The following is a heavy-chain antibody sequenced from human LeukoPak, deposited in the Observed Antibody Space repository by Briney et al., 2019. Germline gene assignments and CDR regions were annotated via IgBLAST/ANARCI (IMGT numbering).Heavy chain of an antibody. Sequence: SETLSLTCTVSGGSISSGDYYWSWIRQPPGKGLEWIGYIYYSGSTYYNPSLKSRVTISVDTSKNQFSLKLSSVTAADTAVYYCARVEMVAARPGFFDYWGQGTLVTVSS. CDR1: GGSISSGDYY. V-gene: IGHV4-30-4*01. J-gene: IGHJ4*02. CDR3: ARVEMVAARPGFFDY. D-gene: IGHD6-6*01. CDR2: IYYSGST.